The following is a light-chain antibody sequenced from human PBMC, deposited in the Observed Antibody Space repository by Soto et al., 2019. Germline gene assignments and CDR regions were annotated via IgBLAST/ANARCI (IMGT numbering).Light chain of an antibody. J-gene: IGKJ2*01. CDR1: QSVTNN. V-gene: IGKV3-15*01. Sequence: EILMTQSPATLSVSPGERATLSCRASQSVTNNLAWYQQRPGQPPRLLISGASTRATGIPARFSGSGSGTEFTLTISSLQSEDFAVYYCQQYGNFPYTFGPGTKVQIK. CDR3: QQYGNFPYT. CDR2: GAS.